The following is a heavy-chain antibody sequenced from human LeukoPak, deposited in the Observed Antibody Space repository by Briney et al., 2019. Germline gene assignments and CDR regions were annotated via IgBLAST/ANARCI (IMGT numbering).Heavy chain of an antibody. V-gene: IGHV4-61*02. CDR2: IYTSGST. CDR1: GGSISSGSYY. CDR3: AREGHLGYCSSTSRPYWYFDL. D-gene: IGHD2-2*01. J-gene: IGHJ2*01. Sequence: SETLSLTCTVSGGSISSGSYYWSWIRQPAGKGLEWIGRIYTSGSTNYNPSLKSRVTISVDTSKNQFSLKLSSVTAADMAVYYCAREGHLGYCSSTSRPYWYFDLWGRGTLVTVSS.